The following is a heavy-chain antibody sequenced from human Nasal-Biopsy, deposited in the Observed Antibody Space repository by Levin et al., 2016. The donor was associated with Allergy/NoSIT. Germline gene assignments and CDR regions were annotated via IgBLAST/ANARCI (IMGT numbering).Heavy chain of an antibody. CDR2: VYYSGIT. CDR1: GGSIRDYF. Sequence: SETLSLTCTVSGGSIRDYFWHWIRQPPGKGLEWIGNVYYSGITHYSASLKSRVTISVDMSKGQFSLRLNSVTAADTAVYYCARSQGSGSVYYYYGVDVWGQGTTVTVSS. D-gene: IGHD3-10*01. V-gene: IGHV4-59*08. CDR3: ARSQGSGSVYYYYGVDV. J-gene: IGHJ6*02.